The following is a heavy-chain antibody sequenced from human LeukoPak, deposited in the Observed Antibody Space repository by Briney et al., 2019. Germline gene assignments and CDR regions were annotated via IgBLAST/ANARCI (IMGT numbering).Heavy chain of an antibody. V-gene: IGHV3-21*01. CDR1: GFTFSSYS. Sequence: PGGSLRLSCAASGFTFSSYSMNWVRQAPGKGLEWVSSISSSSSYIYYADSVKGRFTISRDNAKNSLYLQMNSLRAEDTAVYYCARDQRVVAARGPDSFNWFDPWGQGTLVTVSS. CDR2: ISSSSSYI. J-gene: IGHJ5*02. CDR3: ARDQRVVAARGPDSFNWFDP. D-gene: IGHD2-15*01.